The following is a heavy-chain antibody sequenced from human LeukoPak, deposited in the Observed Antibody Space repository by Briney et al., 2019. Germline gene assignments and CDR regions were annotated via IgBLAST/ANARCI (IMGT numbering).Heavy chain of an antibody. Sequence: ASVKVSFKVSGYTLTELSMHWVRQAPGKGLEWMGGFDPEDGETIYAQKFQGRVTMTEDTSTDTAYMELSSLRSEDTAVYYCATAVKNTVTTYYFDYWGQGTLVTVSS. D-gene: IGHD4-11*01. CDR1: GYTLTELS. CDR2: FDPEDGET. V-gene: IGHV1-24*01. J-gene: IGHJ4*02. CDR3: ATAVKNTVTTYYFDY.